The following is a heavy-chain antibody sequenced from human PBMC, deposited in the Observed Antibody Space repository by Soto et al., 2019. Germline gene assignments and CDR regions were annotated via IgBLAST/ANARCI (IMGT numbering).Heavy chain of an antibody. CDR1: GYTFTTYT. CDR2: INPGNGDT. V-gene: IGHV1-3*01. Sequence: ASVKGSCKASGYTFTTYTLQWLRQAPGQRLEWMGWINPGNGDTKYSQTFQGRVTITSDTSASTAYMELSSLRSEDTAVYYCTRDPGRSWFDPWGKGTLVTVSS. CDR3: TRDPGRSWFDP. D-gene: IGHD3-10*01. J-gene: IGHJ5*02.